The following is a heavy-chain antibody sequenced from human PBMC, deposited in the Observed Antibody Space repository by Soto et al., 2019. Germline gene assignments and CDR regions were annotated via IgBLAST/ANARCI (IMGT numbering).Heavy chain of an antibody. CDR3: SRFPTGYTYFSF. CDR2: INTDGSAT. J-gene: IGHJ3*01. D-gene: IGHD3-9*01. V-gene: IGHV3-74*01. CDR1: GFTFSSYW. Sequence: GGSLRLSCAASGFTFSSYWMHWVRQAPGKGQVWVSRINTDGSATTYVDSVKGRFTISRDNAKNTLYLQLNSLRAEDTAVFFCSRFPTGYTYFSFLGQGTMVTVSS.